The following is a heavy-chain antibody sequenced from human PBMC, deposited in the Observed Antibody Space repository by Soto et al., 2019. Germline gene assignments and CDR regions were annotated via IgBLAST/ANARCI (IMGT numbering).Heavy chain of an antibody. CDR3: ARRSSSRYFDY. CDR2: ISGSDGST. Sequence: EVQLLESGGGLVQPGGSLRLSCAASGFTFSSYAMNWVRQAPGKGLEWVSVISGSDGSTYYADSVKGRFTISSDNSKNTLTLQMNSLRAEDTAVYYCARRSSSRYFDYWGQGTLGTVSS. J-gene: IGHJ4*02. CDR1: GFTFSSYA. V-gene: IGHV3-23*01. D-gene: IGHD6-13*01.